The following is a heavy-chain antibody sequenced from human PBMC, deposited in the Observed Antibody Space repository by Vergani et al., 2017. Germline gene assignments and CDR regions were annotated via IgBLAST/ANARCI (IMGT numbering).Heavy chain of an antibody. V-gene: IGHV1-69*12. D-gene: IGHD3-10*01. CDR1: GGTFSSYA. CDR3: ARDNLRYYYGSGSYIDFDY. CDR2: IIPIFGTA. J-gene: IGHJ4*02. Sequence: QVQLVQSGAEVKKPGASVKVSCKASGGTFSSYAISWVRQAPGQGLEWMGGIIPIFGTANYAQKFQGRVTITADESTSTAYMELSSLRSEDTAVYYCARDNLRYYYGSGSYIDFDYWGQGTLVTVSS.